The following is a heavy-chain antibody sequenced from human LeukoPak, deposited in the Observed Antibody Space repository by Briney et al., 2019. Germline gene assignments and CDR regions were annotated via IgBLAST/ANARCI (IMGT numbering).Heavy chain of an antibody. J-gene: IGHJ4*02. V-gene: IGHV5-51*01. Sequence: GESLQISCKGSGYSFNSYWIGWVRQLPGKGLKWMGIIYPGDSDARYSPSFQGQVTISADKSISTAYLQWSSLKATDTAMYYCARHAAAPGTSSDYWGQGTLVTVSS. CDR2: IYPGDSDA. CDR3: ARHAAAPGTSSDY. D-gene: IGHD6-13*01. CDR1: GYSFNSYW.